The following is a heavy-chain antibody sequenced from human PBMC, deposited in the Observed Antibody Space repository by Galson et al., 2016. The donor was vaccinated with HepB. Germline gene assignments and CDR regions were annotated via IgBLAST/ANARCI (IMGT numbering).Heavy chain of an antibody. J-gene: IGHJ4*02. V-gene: IGHV4-39*01. CDR3: VRLGTAAAVANRRGSIY. Sequence: TLSLTCSVSGDSISNVGRHWGWFRQSPGMGLEYIGSIHSSGTSYYNPSLKSRVTVSADTSRNQFFLSLTSVTAADTAIYYCVRLGTAAAVANRRGSIYWSQGTRVTVSS. CDR2: IHSSGTS. CDR1: GDSISNVGRH. D-gene: IGHD6-13*01.